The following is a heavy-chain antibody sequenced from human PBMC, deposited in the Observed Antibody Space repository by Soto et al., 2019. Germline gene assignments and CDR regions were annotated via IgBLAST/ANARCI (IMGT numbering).Heavy chain of an antibody. CDR2: ISYDGSNK. D-gene: IGHD3-22*01. CDR1: GFTFSSYG. J-gene: IGHJ4*02. CDR3: AKDPGPTGSSGYYYDY. V-gene: IGHV3-30*18. Sequence: GGSLRLSCAASGFTFSSYGMHWVRQAPGKGLEWVAVISYDGSNKYYADSVKGRFTISRDNSKNTLYLQMNSLRAEDTAVYYCAKDPGPTGSSGYYYDYWGQGTLVTVSS.